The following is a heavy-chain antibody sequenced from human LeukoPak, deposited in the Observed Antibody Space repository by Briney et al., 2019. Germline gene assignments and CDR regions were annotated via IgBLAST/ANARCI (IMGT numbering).Heavy chain of an antibody. CDR2: IYYSGST. D-gene: IGHD3-22*01. V-gene: IGHV4-28*06. Sequence: SETPSLTCAVSGYSISSSNWWGWIRQPPGKGLEWIGYIYYSGSTNYNPSLKSRVTMSVDTSKNQFSLKLSSVTALDTAVYYCARISYYDSSGYYYSVYFDYWGQGTLVTVSS. J-gene: IGHJ4*02. CDR3: ARISYYDSSGYYYSVYFDY. CDR1: GYSISSSNW.